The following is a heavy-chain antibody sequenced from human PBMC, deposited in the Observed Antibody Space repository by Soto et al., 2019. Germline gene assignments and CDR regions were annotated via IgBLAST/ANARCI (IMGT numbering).Heavy chain of an antibody. CDR3: AREFYCGYDYYYYYGMDV. CDR1: GFTFSSYS. CDR2: ISSSSSYI. Sequence: PVGSLRLSCAASGFTFSSYSMNWVRQAPGKGLEWVSSISSSSSYIYYADSVKGRFTISRDNAKNSLYLQMNSLRAEDTAVYYCAREFYCGYDYYYYYGMDVWGQGTTVTVSS. J-gene: IGHJ6*02. D-gene: IGHD2-21*01. V-gene: IGHV3-21*01.